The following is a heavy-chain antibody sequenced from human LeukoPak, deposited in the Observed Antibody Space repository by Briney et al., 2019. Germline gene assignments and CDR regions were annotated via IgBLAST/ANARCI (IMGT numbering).Heavy chain of an antibody. Sequence: PGGSLRLSCAASGFTFSSYWMHWVRQAPGKGLVWVSRINSDGSSTSYADSVKGRSTISRDNAKNTLYLQMNSLRAEDTAVYYCARGDSSGYYPIDYWGQGTLVTVSS. J-gene: IGHJ4*02. CDR2: INSDGSST. CDR3: ARGDSSGYYPIDY. D-gene: IGHD3-22*01. CDR1: GFTFSSYW. V-gene: IGHV3-74*01.